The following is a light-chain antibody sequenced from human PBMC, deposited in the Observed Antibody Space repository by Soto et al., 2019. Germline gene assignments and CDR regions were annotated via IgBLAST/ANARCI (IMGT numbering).Light chain of an antibody. J-gene: IGKJ4*01. CDR1: QSINNW. V-gene: IGKV1D-16*01. CDR2: ATF. CDR3: QQANNCPPT. Sequence: EIQMPQSPSSLSASLGDRFTITCLASQSINNWLAWYQQKPGKAPKSLIYATFSLQSGVPSRFSGSGSGTDFTLTINSLQPEDFATYYCQQANNCPPTFGGGTKVDIK.